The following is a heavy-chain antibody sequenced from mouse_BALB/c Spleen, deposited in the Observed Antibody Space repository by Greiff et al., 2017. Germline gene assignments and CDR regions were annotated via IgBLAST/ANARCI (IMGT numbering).Heavy chain of an antibody. CDR1: GFTFSDYY. Sequence: EVHLVESGGGLVKPGGSLKLSCAASGFTFSDYYMYWVRQTPEKRLEWVATISDGGSYTYYPDSVKGRFTISRDNANNNLYLQMSSLKSEDTAMYYCALDSSGYDWFAYWGQGTLVTVSA. CDR2: ISDGGSYT. V-gene: IGHV5-4*02. D-gene: IGHD3-1*01. J-gene: IGHJ3*01. CDR3: ALDSSGYDWFAY.